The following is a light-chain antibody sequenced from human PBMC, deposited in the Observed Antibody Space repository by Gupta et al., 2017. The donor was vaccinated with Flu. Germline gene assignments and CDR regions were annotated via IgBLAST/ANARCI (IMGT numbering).Light chain of an antibody. Sequence: PSALSSSAGDRATIPCRASESVGIYLAWYQQRPGQAPNLLIYDASRREWGVPARFSGSGSGTDFTLTISSLEPEDFAIYYCQQSSNCPGTFGQGTKVEV. CDR3: QQSSNCPGT. CDR2: DAS. V-gene: IGKV3-11*01. CDR1: ESVGIY. J-gene: IGKJ1*01.